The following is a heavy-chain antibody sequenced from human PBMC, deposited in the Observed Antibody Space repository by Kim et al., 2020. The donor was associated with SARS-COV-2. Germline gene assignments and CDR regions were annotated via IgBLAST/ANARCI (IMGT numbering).Heavy chain of an antibody. CDR2: IYTSGST. CDR3: ARVKIPLCSGGDCYGYYFDY. CDR1: GGSISSYY. J-gene: IGHJ4*02. V-gene: IGHV4-4*07. Sequence: SETLSLTCTVSGGSISSYYWSWIRQPAGKGLEWIGRIYTSGSTNYNPSLKSRVTMSVDTSKNQFSLKLSSVTAADTAVYYCARVKIPLCSGGDCYGYYFDYWGQGTLVTVSS. D-gene: IGHD2-21*02.